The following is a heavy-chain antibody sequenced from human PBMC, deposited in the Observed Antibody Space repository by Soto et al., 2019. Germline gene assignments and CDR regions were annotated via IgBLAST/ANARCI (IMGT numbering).Heavy chain of an antibody. D-gene: IGHD4-17*01. V-gene: IGHV4-59*01. Sequence: SETLSLTCTVSGGSISSYYWSWIRQPPGKGLEWIGYIYYSGSTNYNPSLKSRVTISVDTSKNQFSLKLSSVTAADTAVYYCARQYLDYGNTAFDIWGQGTMVTVSS. CDR2: IYYSGST. CDR1: GGSISSYY. J-gene: IGHJ3*02. CDR3: ARQYLDYGNTAFDI.